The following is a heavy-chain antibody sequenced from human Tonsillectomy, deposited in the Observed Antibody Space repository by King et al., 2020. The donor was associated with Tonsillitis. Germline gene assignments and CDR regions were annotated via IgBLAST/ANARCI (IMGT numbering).Heavy chain of an antibody. CDR1: GYTFTGYY. J-gene: IGHJ5*02. D-gene: IGHD2-15*01. Sequence: QEKLVQSGAEVKKPGASVMVSCKASGYTFTGYYMHWVRQAPGQGLEWMGWINPDSGVTSHAQKFQGRVTMTRDTSISTAYMELSGLRSDDTAVYYCAMVAATRWFDPWGQGTLVTVSS. V-gene: IGHV1-2*02. CDR3: AMVAATRWFDP. CDR2: INPDSGVT.